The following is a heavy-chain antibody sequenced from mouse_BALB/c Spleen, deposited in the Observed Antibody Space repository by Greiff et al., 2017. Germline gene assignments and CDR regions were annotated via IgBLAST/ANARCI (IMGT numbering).Heavy chain of an antibody. V-gene: IGHV5-6-3*01. CDR3: ARDSTPYAY. D-gene: IGHD2-1*01. Sequence: DVKLVESGGGLVQPGGSLKLSCAASGFTFSSYGMSWVRQTPDKRLELVATINSNGGSTYYPDSVKGRFTISRDNAKNTLYLQMSSLKSEDTAMYYCARDSTPYAYWGQGTLVTVSA. CDR2: INSNGGST. CDR1: GFTFSSYG. J-gene: IGHJ3*01.